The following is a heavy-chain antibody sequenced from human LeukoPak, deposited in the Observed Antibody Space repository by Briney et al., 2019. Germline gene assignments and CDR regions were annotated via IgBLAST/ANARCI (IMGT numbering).Heavy chain of an antibody. CDR2: INTNTGSP. Sequence: GASVKVSCKASGYTFTSYGISWVRQAPGQGLEWMGWINTNTGSPTYAQGFTGRFVFSLDTSVSTAYLQISSLKAEDTAVYYCASHGYGDPDYWGQGTLVTVSS. CDR1: GYTFTSYG. CDR3: ASHGYGDPDY. J-gene: IGHJ4*02. D-gene: IGHD4-17*01. V-gene: IGHV7-4-1*02.